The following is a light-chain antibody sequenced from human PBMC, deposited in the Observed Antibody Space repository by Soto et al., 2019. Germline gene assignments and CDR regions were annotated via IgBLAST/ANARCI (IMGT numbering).Light chain of an antibody. CDR3: CSYAGSSTVV. CDR2: EGS. V-gene: IGLV2-23*01. Sequence: QSALTQPASVSGSPGQSITISFTGTSSDVGSYNLVSWYQQHPGKAPKLMIYEGSKRPSGVSNRFSGSKSGNAASLTISGLQAEDEADYYCCSYAGSSTVVFGGGTKVTV. J-gene: IGLJ2*01. CDR1: SSDVGSYNL.